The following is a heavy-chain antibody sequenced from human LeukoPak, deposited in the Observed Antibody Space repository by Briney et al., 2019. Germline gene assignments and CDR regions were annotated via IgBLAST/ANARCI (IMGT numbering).Heavy chain of an antibody. J-gene: IGHJ4*02. D-gene: IGHD3-10*01. V-gene: IGHV3-30-3*01. CDR1: GFTFRNYV. CDR3: AREGYYGSGSPPSLYFDY. Sequence: LGGSLGLSCAASGFTFRNYVIHWVRQAPGKGLEWVAVTSSDLNVKLYADSVKGRFTVSRDNSRSTLYLQMNSLRPEDTAIYYCAREGYYGSGSPPSLYFDYWGQGTLVTVSS. CDR2: TSSDLNVK.